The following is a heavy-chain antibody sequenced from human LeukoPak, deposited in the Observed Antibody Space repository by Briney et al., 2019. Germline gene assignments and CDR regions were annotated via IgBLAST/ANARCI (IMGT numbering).Heavy chain of an antibody. V-gene: IGHV2-5*02. Sequence: SGPTLVKPTQTLTLTCTFSGFSLSTSGVGVGWIRQPPGKALEWLALIYWDDDKRYSPSLKSRLTITKDTSKNQVVLTMTNMDPVDTATYYCAHRHPSGKAHNWFDPWGQGTLVTVSS. CDR2: IYWDDDK. CDR3: AHRHPSGKAHNWFDP. D-gene: IGHD1-1*01. J-gene: IGHJ5*02. CDR1: GFSLSTSGVG.